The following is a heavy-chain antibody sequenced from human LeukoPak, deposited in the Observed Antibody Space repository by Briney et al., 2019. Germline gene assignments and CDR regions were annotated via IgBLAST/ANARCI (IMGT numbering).Heavy chain of an antibody. J-gene: IGHJ4*02. CDR1: GGNINGYF. CDR3: ARHTATMTYFDY. V-gene: IGHV4-59*08. Sequence: SETLSLTCSVSGGNINGYFWSWIRQPPGKGLEWIGNIYYSGNTNYNPSLKSRVTISVDKSKNQFSLKLSSVTAADTAVFYCARHTATMTYFDYWGQGTLVTVSS. D-gene: IGHD5-12*01. CDR2: IYYSGNT.